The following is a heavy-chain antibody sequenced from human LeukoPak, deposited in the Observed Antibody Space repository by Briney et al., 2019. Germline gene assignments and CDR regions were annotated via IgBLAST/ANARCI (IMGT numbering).Heavy chain of an antibody. CDR1: GGSISSYY. V-gene: IGHV4-59*01. J-gene: IGHJ6*02. CDR3: ARDTVLLWFGDPAYYYYYGMDV. Sequence: PSETLSLTCTVSGGSISSYYWSWVRQPPGKGLEWIGYIYYSGSTNYNPSLKSRVTIPVDTSKNQFSLKLSSVTAADTAVYYCARDTVLLWFGDPAYYYYYGMDVWGQGTTVTVSS. CDR2: IYYSGST. D-gene: IGHD3-10*01.